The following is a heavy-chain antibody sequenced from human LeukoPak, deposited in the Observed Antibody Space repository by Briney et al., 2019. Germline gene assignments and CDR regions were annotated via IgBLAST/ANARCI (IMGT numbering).Heavy chain of an antibody. D-gene: IGHD1-7*01. Sequence: PRGSLRLSCAASGFTFSSYGMHWVRQAPGKGLEWVAFIRYDGSNKYYADSVKGRFTISRDNSKNTLYLQMNSLRAEDTAVYYCAKVGPITGTKKYYYYYYMDVWGKGTTVTVSS. V-gene: IGHV3-30*02. CDR1: GFTFSSYG. CDR3: AKVGPITGTKKYYYYYYMDV. J-gene: IGHJ6*03. CDR2: IRYDGSNK.